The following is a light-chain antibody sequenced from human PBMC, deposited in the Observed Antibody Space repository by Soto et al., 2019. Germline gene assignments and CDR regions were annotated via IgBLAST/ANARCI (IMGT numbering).Light chain of an antibody. CDR1: SSDVGSYNF. Sequence: QSVLTQPATVSGSPGQSITISCARTSSDVGSYNFVSWYQQHPGEVPKVMIYEVSKRPSGVSDRFSGSKSGNTASLTISGLQAEDEADYYCCADASRSTYVFGTGTKVTVL. CDR2: EVS. V-gene: IGLV2-23*02. CDR3: CADASRSTYV. J-gene: IGLJ1*01.